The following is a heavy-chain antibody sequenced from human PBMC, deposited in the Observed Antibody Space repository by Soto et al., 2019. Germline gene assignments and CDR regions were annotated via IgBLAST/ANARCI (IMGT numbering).Heavy chain of an antibody. J-gene: IGHJ6*02. Sequence: GGSLRLSCAASGFTFSSYAMHWVRQAPGKGLEWVAVISYDGSNKYYADSVKGRFTISRDNSKNTPYLQMNSLRAEDTAVYYCAREEMLYGMPGWGQGPKVTV. CDR1: GFTFSSYA. V-gene: IGHV3-30-3*01. D-gene: IGHD3-10*02. CDR2: ISYDGSNK. CDR3: AREEMLYGMPG.